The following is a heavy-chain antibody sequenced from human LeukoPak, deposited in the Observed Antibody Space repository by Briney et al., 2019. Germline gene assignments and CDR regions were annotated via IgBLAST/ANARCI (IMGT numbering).Heavy chain of an antibody. D-gene: IGHD3-22*01. V-gene: IGHV3-74*01. CDR1: GFTFSFYG. J-gene: IGHJ1*01. CDR3: ARAPSEIGGYYPEYFRH. Sequence: PGGSLRLSCTASGFTFSFYGMYWVRQAPGKGLVWVSRIKSDGRTNYADSVKGRFTISRDNAKNTVSLQMNSLRAEDTGVYYCARAPSEIGGYYPEYFRHWGQGTLVIVSS. CDR2: IKSDGRT.